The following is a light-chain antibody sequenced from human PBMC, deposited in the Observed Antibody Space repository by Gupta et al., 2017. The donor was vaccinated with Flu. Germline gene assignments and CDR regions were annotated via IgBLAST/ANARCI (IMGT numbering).Light chain of an antibody. CDR3: AAWDDSLNGVV. J-gene: IGLJ2*01. CDR2: SNK. V-gene: IGLV1-44*01. CDR1: NSNVGSNT. Sequence: QSVLTQPPSASGTPGQGVTISCSGTNSNVGSNTVSWYQQFPGTAPKVLIYSNKQRPSGVPDRFSGSKFGTSASLAISGLQSEDEADYYCAAWDDSLNGVVFGGGTKLTV.